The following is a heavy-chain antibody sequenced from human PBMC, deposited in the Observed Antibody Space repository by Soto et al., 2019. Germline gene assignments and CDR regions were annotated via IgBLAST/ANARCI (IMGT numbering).Heavy chain of an antibody. Sequence: PVGSLRLSCEASGFTFRGFDMHWVRQRTGKGLEWVSSIGTAGDTYYAVSVKGRFTISRANAKNSLSLQMNSLRAGDMAVYFCAKSQEIGTHFFDSWGQGTQVTVSS. CDR3: AKSQEIGTHFFDS. V-gene: IGHV3-13*01. D-gene: IGHD6-13*01. CDR2: IGTAGDT. J-gene: IGHJ4*02. CDR1: GFTFRGFD.